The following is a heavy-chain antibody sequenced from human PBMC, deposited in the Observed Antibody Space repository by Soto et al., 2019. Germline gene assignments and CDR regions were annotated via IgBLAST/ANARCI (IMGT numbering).Heavy chain of an antibody. Sequence: QVQLVQSGAEEKKPGASVKVSCKASGYTFTSNPMHWVRQAPGQRLEWMGWSNAGNGNTKYSQKFQGRVTITRDTSAGTAYMALSSLRSEDTAVYYCARDSGGWLVYWGQGTLVTVSS. J-gene: IGHJ4*02. D-gene: IGHD6-19*01. V-gene: IGHV1-3*05. CDR1: GYTFTSNP. CDR3: ARDSGGWLVY. CDR2: SNAGNGNT.